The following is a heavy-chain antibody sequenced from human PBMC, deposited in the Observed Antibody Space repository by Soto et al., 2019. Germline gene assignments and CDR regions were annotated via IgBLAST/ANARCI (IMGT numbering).Heavy chain of an antibody. V-gene: IGHV1-3*04. D-gene: IGHD3-16*01. CDR1: GYTFTSYA. J-gene: IGHJ4*02. CDR3: ARVIGGLYYFDY. Sequence: ASVKVSCKASGYTFTSYAMHWVRQAPGQRLEWMGWINTGNGNTKYSQKFQGRVTITRDTSASTAYMELSSLRSEDTAVYYCARVIGGLYYFDYWGQGTLVTVSS. CDR2: INTGNGNT.